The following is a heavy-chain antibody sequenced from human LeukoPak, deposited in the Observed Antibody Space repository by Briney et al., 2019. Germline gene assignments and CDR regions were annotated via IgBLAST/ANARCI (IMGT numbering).Heavy chain of an antibody. Sequence: GGSLRLSCAASGFTFSSYAMHWVRQAPGKGLEWVAVISYDGSNKYYADSVKGRFTISRDNSKNTLYLQMNSLRAEDTAVYYCARGGSDSSGYYYVVFSTETDFDYWGQGTLVTVSS. CDR1: GFTFSSYA. CDR3: ARGGSDSSGYYYVVFSTETDFDY. CDR2: ISYDGSNK. V-gene: IGHV3-30-3*01. J-gene: IGHJ4*02. D-gene: IGHD3-22*01.